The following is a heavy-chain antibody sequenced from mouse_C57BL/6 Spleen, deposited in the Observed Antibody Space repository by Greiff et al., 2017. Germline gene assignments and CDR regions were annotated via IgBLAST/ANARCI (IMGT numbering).Heavy chain of an antibody. Sequence: VPLQESGPELVKPGASVKISCKASGYAFSSSWMNWVKQRPGKGLEWIGRIYPGDGDTNYNGKFKGKATLTADKSSSTAYMQLSSLTSEDSAVYFCAKGGIYYDYDGDYWGQGTTLTVSS. CDR2: IYPGDGDT. CDR1: GYAFSSSW. V-gene: IGHV1-82*01. CDR3: AKGGIYYDYDGDY. D-gene: IGHD2-4*01. J-gene: IGHJ2*01.